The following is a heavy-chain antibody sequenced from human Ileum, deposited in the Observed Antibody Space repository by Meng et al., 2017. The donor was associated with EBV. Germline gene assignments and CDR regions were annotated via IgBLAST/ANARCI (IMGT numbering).Heavy chain of an antibody. V-gene: IGHV7-4-1*02. CDR3: ARSWGGGSSKE. D-gene: IGHD2-15*01. Sequence: VQMMQFVCGLKEPWGSVKVSCKASGYTFTNHALNWVRQAPGQGLEWMGWISTNSGNPTYAPGFTGRFVFSLDTSVGTAYLQISSLKAEDTAVYYCARSWGGGSSKEWGQGTLVTVPS. J-gene: IGHJ4*02. CDR1: GYTFTNHA. CDR2: ISTNSGNP.